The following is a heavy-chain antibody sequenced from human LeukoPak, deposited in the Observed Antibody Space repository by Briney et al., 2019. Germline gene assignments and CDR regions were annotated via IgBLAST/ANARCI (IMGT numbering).Heavy chain of an antibody. CDR2: ISYDGSNK. Sequence: GGPLRLSCAGSGFTFSSYAMHWVRQAPGKGLEWVAVISYDGSNKYYADSVKGRFTISRDNSKNTLYLQMNSLRAEDTAVYYCARDRGGATDWGQGTLVTVSS. D-gene: IGHD1-26*01. V-gene: IGHV3-30-3*01. CDR3: ARDRGGATD. CDR1: GFTFSSYA. J-gene: IGHJ4*02.